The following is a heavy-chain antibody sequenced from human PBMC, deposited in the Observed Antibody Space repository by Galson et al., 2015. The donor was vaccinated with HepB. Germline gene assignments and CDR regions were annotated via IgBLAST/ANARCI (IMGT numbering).Heavy chain of an antibody. D-gene: IGHD3-10*01. CDR2: ISSSSLYV. V-gene: IGHV3-21*01. Sequence: SLRLSCASSGFTLSTYSMNWVRQAPGKGLEWVPSISSSSLYVYYADSVRGRFTVSRDNAKNSHYLQMNSLSAEDTAVYYCARVYGSGSYGYGMDVWGQGTTVTVS. CDR3: ARVYGSGSYGYGMDV. CDR1: GFTLSTYS. J-gene: IGHJ6*02.